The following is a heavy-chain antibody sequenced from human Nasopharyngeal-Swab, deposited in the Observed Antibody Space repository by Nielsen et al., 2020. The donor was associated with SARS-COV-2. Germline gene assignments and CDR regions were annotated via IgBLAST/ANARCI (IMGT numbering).Heavy chain of an antibody. J-gene: IGHJ4*02. CDR1: GFTFSKFW. CDR3: ARSLYYYYDSSGYSL. Sequence: GESLKISCAASGFTFSKFWMNWVRQAPGKGLEWVANIKEDGSEAHYVGSVRGRFTISRDNAENSLYLQMNSLRAEDTAVYYCARSLYYYYDSSGYSLWGQGTLVTVSS. D-gene: IGHD3-22*01. V-gene: IGHV3-7*01. CDR2: IKEDGSEA.